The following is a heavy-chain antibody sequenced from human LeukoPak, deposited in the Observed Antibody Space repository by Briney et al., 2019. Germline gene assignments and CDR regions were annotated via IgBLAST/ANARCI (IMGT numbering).Heavy chain of an antibody. CDR1: GGSISSGDYY. D-gene: IGHD4-17*01. Sequence: SETLSLTCTVSGGSISSGDYYWSWIRQPPGKGLEWIGYIYYSGCTYYNPSLKSRVTISVDTSKNQFSLKLSSVTAADTAVYYCARDSQADYGDYDYYYYGMDVWGQGTTVTVSS. CDR3: ARDSQADYGDYDYYYYGMDV. CDR2: IYYSGCT. J-gene: IGHJ6*02. V-gene: IGHV4-30-4*01.